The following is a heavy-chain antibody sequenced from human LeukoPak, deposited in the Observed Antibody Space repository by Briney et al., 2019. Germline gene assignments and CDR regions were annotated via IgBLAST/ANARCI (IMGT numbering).Heavy chain of an antibody. CDR2: IRGSAGST. J-gene: IGHJ6*02. D-gene: IGHD6-25*01. CDR1: GFTFSSYA. V-gene: IGHV3-23*01. CDR3: ARERLTIYYYYGMDV. Sequence: GGSLRLSCAASGFTFSSYAMSWVRQAPGKGLEWVSVIRGSAGSTYYADSVKGRFTISRDNSKNTLYLQMNSLRAEDTAVYYCARERLTIYYYYGMDVWGQGTTVTVSS.